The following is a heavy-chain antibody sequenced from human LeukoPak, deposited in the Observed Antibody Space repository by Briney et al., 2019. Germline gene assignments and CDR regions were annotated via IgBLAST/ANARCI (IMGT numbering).Heavy chain of an antibody. CDR1: GGTFSSYA. CDR2: IIPIFGTA. J-gene: IGHJ3*02. CDR3: ARDRGTYSGYATDAFDI. V-gene: IGHV1-69*13. Sequence: GASVKVSCKASGGTFSSYAISWVRQAPGQGLEWMGGIIPIFGTANYAQKFQGRVTITADESTSTAYMELSSLRSEDTAVYYCARDRGTYSGYATDAFDIWGQGTMVTVSS. D-gene: IGHD5-12*01.